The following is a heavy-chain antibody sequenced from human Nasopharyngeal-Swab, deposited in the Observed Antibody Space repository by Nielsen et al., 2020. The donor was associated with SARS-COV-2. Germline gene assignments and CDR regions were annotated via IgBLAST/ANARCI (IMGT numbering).Heavy chain of an antibody. CDR1: GFSFGDYA. CDR3: AKDLVGAAN. J-gene: IGHJ4*02. CDR2: ISSDSRTI. Sequence: GGSLRLSCAASGFSFGDYAMNWVRQAPGKGLEWLSFISSDSRTIYYADSVKGRFTISRDNSKNTLYLQMNSLGAEDTAVYYCAKDLVGAANWGQGTLVTVSS. D-gene: IGHD2-15*01. V-gene: IGHV3-23*01.